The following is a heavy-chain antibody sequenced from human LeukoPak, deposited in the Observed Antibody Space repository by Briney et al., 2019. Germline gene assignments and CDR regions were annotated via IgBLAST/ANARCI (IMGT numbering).Heavy chain of an antibody. Sequence: ASVKVSCKASGYTFTDYAMHWVRQAAGQRLEWMGWINAGNGNTKSSQNFQGRVTITRDTSATTAFMELSSLRSEDAAVYYCVRVLRGYSYGPIDYWGQGTLVTISS. CDR1: GYTFTDYA. CDR3: VRVLRGYSYGPIDY. D-gene: IGHD5-18*01. V-gene: IGHV1-3*01. J-gene: IGHJ4*02. CDR2: INAGNGNT.